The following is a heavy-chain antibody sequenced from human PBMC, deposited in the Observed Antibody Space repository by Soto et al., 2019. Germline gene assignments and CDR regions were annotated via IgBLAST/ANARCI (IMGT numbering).Heavy chain of an antibody. D-gene: IGHD2-2*01. Sequence: GGSLRLSCAASGFTFSSYGMHWVRQAPGKGLEWVAVIWYDGSNKYYADSVKGRFTISRDNSKNTLYLQMNSLRAEDTAVYYCARAPVVPAASDFKYYYYYYMDVWGKGTTVTVSS. J-gene: IGHJ6*03. CDR1: GFTFSSYG. CDR3: ARAPVVPAASDFKYYYYYYMDV. V-gene: IGHV3-33*01. CDR2: IWYDGSNK.